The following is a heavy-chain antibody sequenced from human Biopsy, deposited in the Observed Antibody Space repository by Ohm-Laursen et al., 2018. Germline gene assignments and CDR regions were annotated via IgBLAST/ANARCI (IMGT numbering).Heavy chain of an antibody. CDR2: ISDGGTTI. J-gene: IGHJ6*02. CDR3: AKDLHNYGMDV. Sequence: SLRLSCAASGFPFSDYYMRWIRQAPGKGLDWVSYISDGGTTIYYADSVKGRFTTSRDNAKNTLHLQMNSLRADDMAIYYCAKDLHNYGMDVWGQGTTVTVSS. CDR1: GFPFSDYY. V-gene: IGHV3-11*04.